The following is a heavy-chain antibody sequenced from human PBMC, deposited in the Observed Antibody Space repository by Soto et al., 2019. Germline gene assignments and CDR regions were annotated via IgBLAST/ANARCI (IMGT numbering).Heavy chain of an antibody. CDR1: GGSISSGDYY. V-gene: IGHV4-30-4*01. J-gene: IGHJ3*02. CDR3: ARSSITIFGVVIKRGAFDI. CDR2: IYYSGST. Sequence: SETLSLTCTVSGGSISSGDYYWSWIRQPPGKGLEWIGYIYYSGSTYYNPSLKSRVTISVDTSKNQFSLKLSSVTAADTAVYYCARSSITIFGVVIKRGAFDIWGQGTMVT. D-gene: IGHD3-3*01.